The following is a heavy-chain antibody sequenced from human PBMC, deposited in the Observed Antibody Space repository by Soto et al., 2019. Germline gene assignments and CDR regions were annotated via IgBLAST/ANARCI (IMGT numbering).Heavy chain of an antibody. V-gene: IGHV4-30-4*01. CDR2: IFYSGTT. CDR1: GDSISSADYY. J-gene: IGHJ4*02. Sequence: SETLSLTCTVSGDSISSADYYWSWIRQTPGKGLEWIGHIFYSGTTYYNPSLKSRLTISVDTSKNHFSLRLTSVTAADTAVYYCARDQSYGDEGNFDYWGQGTLVTVSS. CDR3: ARDQSYGDEGNFDY. D-gene: IGHD7-27*01.